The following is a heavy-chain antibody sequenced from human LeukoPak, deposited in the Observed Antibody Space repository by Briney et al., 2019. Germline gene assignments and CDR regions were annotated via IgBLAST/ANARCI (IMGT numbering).Heavy chain of an antibody. CDR3: ARDEPLYCSGGSCYGPDY. CDR1: GFTFDDYA. CDR2: ISWNSGSI. D-gene: IGHD2-15*01. V-gene: IGHV3-9*01. J-gene: IGHJ4*02. Sequence: GRSLRLSCAASGFTFDDYAMHWVRQAPGKGLEWVSGISWNSGSIGYADSVKGRFTISRDNAKNSLYLQMNSLRAEDTAVYYCARDEPLYCSGGSCYGPDYWGQGTLVTVSS.